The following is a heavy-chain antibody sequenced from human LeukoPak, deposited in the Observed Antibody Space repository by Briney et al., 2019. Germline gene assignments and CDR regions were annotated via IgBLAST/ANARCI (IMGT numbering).Heavy chain of an antibody. J-gene: IGHJ4*02. CDR2: ISGSGGST. V-gene: IGHV3-23*01. Sequence: QPGGSLRLSCAASGFTFSSYAMSWVRQAPGKGLEWVSAISGSGGSTYYADSVKGRFTISRDNSKNTLYLQMNSLRAEDTAVYYCASLRYPPGYSSSWYVRDYWGQGTLVTVSS. CDR3: ASLRYPPGYSSSWYVRDY. CDR1: GFTFSSYA. D-gene: IGHD6-13*01.